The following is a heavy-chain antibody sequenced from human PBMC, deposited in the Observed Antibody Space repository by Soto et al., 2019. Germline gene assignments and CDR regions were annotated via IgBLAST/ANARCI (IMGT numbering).Heavy chain of an antibody. D-gene: IGHD5-18*01. J-gene: IGHJ3*02. CDR3: ARAGYSYVYGTTTPTDAFDI. CDR2: ISGSGGTT. V-gene: IGHV3-23*01. Sequence: GGSLRLSCAASGFTFSSFVMSWVRQAPGKGLEWVSTISGSGGTTYYADSVKGRFTISRDNSRNTLHLQMNSLRAEDTAVYYCARAGYSYVYGTTTPTDAFDIWGQGTVVTVSS. CDR1: GFTFSSFV.